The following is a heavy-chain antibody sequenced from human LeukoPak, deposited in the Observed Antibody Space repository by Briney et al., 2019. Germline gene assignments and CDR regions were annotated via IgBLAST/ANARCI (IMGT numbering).Heavy chain of an antibody. J-gene: IGHJ6*02. CDR3: ARYCSSTSCYTAFHYYYYGMDV. Sequence: GASVKVSCKASGYTFTSNYIHWVRQAPGQGLEWMGMIYPRDGSTSYAQKFQGRVTVTRDTSTSTVHMELSGLRSEDTAVYYCARYCSSTSCYTAFHYYYYGMDVWGQGTTVTVSS. CDR1: GYTFTSNY. D-gene: IGHD2-2*02. CDR2: IYPRDGST. V-gene: IGHV1-46*01.